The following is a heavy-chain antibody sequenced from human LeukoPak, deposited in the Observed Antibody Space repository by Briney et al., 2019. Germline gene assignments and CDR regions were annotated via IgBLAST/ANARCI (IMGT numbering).Heavy chain of an antibody. CDR3: AREGYSSSASMYNWFDP. J-gene: IGHJ5*02. V-gene: IGHV1-2*02. D-gene: IGHD6-6*01. CDR1: GGTFSSYA. Sequence: GSSVKVSCKASGGTFSSYAISWVRQAPGQGLEWMGGINPNSGGTNYAQKFQGRVTMTRDTSISTAYMELSRLRSDDTAVYYCAREGYSSSASMYNWFDPWGQGTLVTVSS. CDR2: INPNSGGT.